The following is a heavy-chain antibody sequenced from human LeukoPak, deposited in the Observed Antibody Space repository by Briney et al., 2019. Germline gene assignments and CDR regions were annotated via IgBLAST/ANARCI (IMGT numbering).Heavy chain of an antibody. D-gene: IGHD3-22*01. CDR3: AKHKVATKVKDY. V-gene: IGHV3-23*01. CDR1: GFPLSGFA. Sequence: GFPRLSCATSGFPLSGFALSLVRPAPGKGVGWVSAISGSAYYTSYADSVKGRFTISRDNSKNTLYLQMNSLRAEDTALYYCAKHKVATKVKDYWGQGTLVTVSS. J-gene: IGHJ4*02. CDR2: ISGSAYYT.